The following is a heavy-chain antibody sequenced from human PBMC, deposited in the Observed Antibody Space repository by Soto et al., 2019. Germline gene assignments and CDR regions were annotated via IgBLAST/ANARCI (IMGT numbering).Heavy chain of an antibody. V-gene: IGHV6-1*01. CDR3: ARGVAGSGLDL. Sequence: SQTLSLTCAISGDSVSSNTAAWNWIRSSPSRGLEWLGRTYYRSNWRHDYAVSVKSRITVSPDTSKNHFSLQLNSVTPDDTAVYYCARGVAGSGLDLWGQGTLVTVSS. CDR2: TYYRSNWRH. J-gene: IGHJ5*02. CDR1: GDSVSSNTAA. D-gene: IGHD6-19*01.